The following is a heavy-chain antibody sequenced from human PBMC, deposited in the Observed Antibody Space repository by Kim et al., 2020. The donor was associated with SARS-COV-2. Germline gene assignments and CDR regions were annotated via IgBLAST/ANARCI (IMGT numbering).Heavy chain of an antibody. D-gene: IGHD3-10*01. CDR3: AKDRSPGVLVRGIMDAFDI. J-gene: IGHJ3*02. Sequence: GGSLRLSCAASGFTFSSYGMHWVRQAPGKGLEWVAVISYDGSNKYYADSVKGRFTISRDNSKKTLYLQMNSLRAEDTAVYFCAKDRSPGVLVRGIMDAFDIWGQGSMVTVSS. CDR2: ISYDGSNK. V-gene: IGHV3-30*18. CDR1: GFTFSSYG.